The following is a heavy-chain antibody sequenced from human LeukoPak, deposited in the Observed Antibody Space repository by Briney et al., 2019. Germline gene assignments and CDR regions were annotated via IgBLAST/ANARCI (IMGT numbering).Heavy chain of an antibody. V-gene: IGHV4-59*08. J-gene: IGHJ4*02. CDR2: IYYSGST. D-gene: IGHD6-13*01. Sequence: SEALSLTCTVSGVSITSYYWSWIRQPPGKGLEWIGYGYIYYSGSTNYNPSLKSRVTISVDTSKNQFSLKLSSVTAADTAVYYCARGSWQQLVPHLDYWGQGTLVTVSS. CDR1: GVSITSYY. CDR3: ARGSWQQLVPHLDY.